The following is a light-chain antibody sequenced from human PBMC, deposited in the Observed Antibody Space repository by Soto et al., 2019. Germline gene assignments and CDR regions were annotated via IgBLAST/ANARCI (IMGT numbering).Light chain of an antibody. J-gene: IGKJ1*01. CDR3: QQYNTFPWT. CDR2: DAS. Sequence: DIQMTQSPSTLSAFVGDRVTITCRASQSISTWLAWYQQKPGKAPKLLIYDASSLESGVPSRFSGSGSGTEFTLTISSLQPEDFASYYCQQYNTFPWTFSQGTKVDIK. V-gene: IGKV1-5*01. CDR1: QSISTW.